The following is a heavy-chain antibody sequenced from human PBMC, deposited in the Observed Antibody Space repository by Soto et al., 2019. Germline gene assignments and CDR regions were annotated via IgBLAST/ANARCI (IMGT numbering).Heavy chain of an antibody. CDR1: GFTFSDYY. V-gene: IGHV3-11*06. CDR3: ARDSGDGAFDI. D-gene: IGHD3-10*01. Sequence: GGSLRLSCAASGFTFSDYYMSWIRQAPRKGLEWVSYISSSSSYTNYADSVKGRFTISRDNAKDSLYLQMNSLRAEDTAVYYCARDSGDGAFDIWGQGTMVTVSS. J-gene: IGHJ3*02. CDR2: ISSSSSYT.